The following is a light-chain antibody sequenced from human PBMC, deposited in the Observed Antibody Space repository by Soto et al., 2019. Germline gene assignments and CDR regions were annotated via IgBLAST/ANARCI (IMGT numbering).Light chain of an antibody. CDR2: TTS. Sequence: DIQMTQSPSSLSASVGDRVTITCRASQSISNYFNWYQQKPGKAPSLLIYTTSSLQRGVPSRFSGSGSGTDFTLTIDSLQPEDFATYYCQQSYTTPYTFGQGTKLDIE. CDR1: QSISNY. CDR3: QQSYTTPYT. J-gene: IGKJ2*01. V-gene: IGKV1-39*01.